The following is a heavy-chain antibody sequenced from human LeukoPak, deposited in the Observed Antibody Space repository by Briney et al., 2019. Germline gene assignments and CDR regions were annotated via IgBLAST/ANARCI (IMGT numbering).Heavy chain of an antibody. CDR3: ARVGSYCSSTSCYTPTEPFDY. J-gene: IGHJ4*02. CDR1: GFTFRCYW. V-gene: IGHV3-7*01. Sequence: GGSLRLSCATSGFTFRCYWITSVRQAPGKGLEWVANIKQDGSEKYYVASVKGRFTISRDNAKNSLYLQMNSLRAEDTAVYYCARVGSYCSSTSCYTPTEPFDYWAREPWSPSPQ. CDR2: IKQDGSEK. D-gene: IGHD2-2*02.